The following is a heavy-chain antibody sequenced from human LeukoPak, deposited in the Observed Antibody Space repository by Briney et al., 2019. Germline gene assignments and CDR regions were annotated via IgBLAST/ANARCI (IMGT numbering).Heavy chain of an antibody. CDR3: ARGRSRGYFDY. V-gene: IGHV4-34*01. D-gene: IGHD6-13*01. J-gene: IGHJ4*02. Sequence: SETLSLTCAVYGGSFSGYYWSWIRQPPGKGLEWIGEINHSGCTNYNPSLKSRVTISVDTSKNQFSLKLSSVTAADTAVYYCARGRSRGYFDYWGQGTLVTVS. CDR2: INHSGCT. CDR1: GGSFSGYY.